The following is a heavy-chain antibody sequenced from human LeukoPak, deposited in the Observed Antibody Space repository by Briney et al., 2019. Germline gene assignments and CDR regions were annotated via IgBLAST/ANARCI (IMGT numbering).Heavy chain of an antibody. J-gene: IGHJ4*02. V-gene: IGHV4-34*01. CDR3: ASPGYCSSTSCHDY. Sequence: SETLSLTCAVYGGSFSGYYWSWIRQPPGKGLEWIGEINHSGSTYYNPSLKSRVTISVDTSKNQFSLKLSSVTAADTAVYYCASPGYCSSTSCHDYWGQGTLVTVSS. D-gene: IGHD2-2*01. CDR1: GGSFSGYY. CDR2: INHSGST.